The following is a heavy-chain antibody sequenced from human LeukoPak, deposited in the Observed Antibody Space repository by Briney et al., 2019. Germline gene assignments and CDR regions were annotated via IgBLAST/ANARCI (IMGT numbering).Heavy chain of an antibody. Sequence: ASVKVSCKTSGYTFTSYGITWVRQAPGQGLEWMGWINPNSGGTNYAQKFQGRVTMTRDTSISTAYMELSRLRSDDTAVYYCARAPSSGWYDYWGQGTLVTVSS. CDR2: INPNSGGT. D-gene: IGHD6-19*01. V-gene: IGHV1-2*02. CDR1: GYTFTSYG. J-gene: IGHJ4*02. CDR3: ARAPSSGWYDY.